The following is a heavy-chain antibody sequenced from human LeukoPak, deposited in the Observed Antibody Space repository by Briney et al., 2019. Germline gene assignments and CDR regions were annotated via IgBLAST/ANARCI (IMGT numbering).Heavy chain of an antibody. Sequence: ASVKVSCKASGYTFTGYYMHWVRQAPGQGLEWMGWINPNSGGTNYAQKFQGRVTMTRDTSISTAYMELSRLRSDDTAVYYCAREEGTIYGVDVWGQGTTVTVSS. D-gene: IGHD3-3*01. CDR3: AREEGTIYGVDV. CDR2: INPNSGGT. J-gene: IGHJ6*02. V-gene: IGHV1-2*02. CDR1: GYTFTGYY.